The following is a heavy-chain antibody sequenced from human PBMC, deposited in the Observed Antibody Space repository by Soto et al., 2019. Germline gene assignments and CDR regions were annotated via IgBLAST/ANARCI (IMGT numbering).Heavy chain of an antibody. CDR1: GGSIGSGGYY. D-gene: IGHD3-9*01. CDR3: ARAQGSDVLRYFDWPLRVVDY. Sequence: SETLSLTCTVSGGSIGSGGYYWSWIRQHPGKGLEWIGYIYYSGSTYYNPSLKSRVTISVDTSKNQFSLKLSSVTAADTAVYYCARAQGSDVLRYFDWPLRVVDYWGQGTLVTVSS. CDR2: IYYSGST. J-gene: IGHJ4*02. V-gene: IGHV4-31*03.